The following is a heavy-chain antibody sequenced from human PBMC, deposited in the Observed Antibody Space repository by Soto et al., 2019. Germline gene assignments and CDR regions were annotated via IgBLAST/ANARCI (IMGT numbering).Heavy chain of an antibody. CDR2: ISNDGSRE. CDR1: GFTMSGVD. Sequence: QVQLVESGGGVVKPGRSLRLSCAASGFTMSGVDMNWVRQAPGKGLEWVAVISNDGSREYYAYSVEGRFTISRDNSKTTLYLQMASLSTEDTAVYYCAKGGWYCSSSRSDCWGQGTLVTVAS. V-gene: IGHV3-30*18. CDR3: AKGGWYCSSSRSDC. D-gene: IGHD6-6*01. J-gene: IGHJ4*02.